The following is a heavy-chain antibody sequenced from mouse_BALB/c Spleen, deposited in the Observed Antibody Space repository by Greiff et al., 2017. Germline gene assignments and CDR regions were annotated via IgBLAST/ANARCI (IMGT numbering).Heavy chain of an antibody. Sequence: VQLQQSGAALVKPGASVKLSCTASGFNIKDTYMHWVKQRPEQGLAWIGRIDPANGNTKYDPKFQGKATIPADTSSNTAYLQLSSLTSEDTAVYYCARSITCYYYSMDYWGQGTSVTVSS. V-gene: IGHV14-3*02. CDR2: IDPANGNT. CDR3: ARSITCYYYSMDY. CDR1: GFNIKDTY. D-gene: IGHD2-4*01. J-gene: IGHJ4*01.